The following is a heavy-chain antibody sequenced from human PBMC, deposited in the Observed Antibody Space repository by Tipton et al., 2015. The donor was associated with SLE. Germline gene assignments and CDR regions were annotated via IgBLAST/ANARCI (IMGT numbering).Heavy chain of an antibody. CDR2: INHSGST. V-gene: IGHV4-34*01. D-gene: IGHD2-15*01. CDR1: GGSFSGYY. Sequence: LRLSCAVYGGSFSGYYWSWIRQPPGKGLEWIGEINHSGSTNYNPSLKSRVTISLDTSKNQFSLKLSSVTAADTAVYYCARARGYCSGTSCYSDYWGQGTLVTGSS. CDR3: ARARGYCSGTSCYSDY. J-gene: IGHJ4*02.